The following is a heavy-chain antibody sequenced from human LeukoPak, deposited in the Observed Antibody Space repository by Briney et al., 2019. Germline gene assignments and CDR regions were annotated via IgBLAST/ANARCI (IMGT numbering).Heavy chain of an antibody. J-gene: IGHJ6*03. D-gene: IGHD3-9*01. Sequence: GGSLRLSCTASGFTVSGNYMNWVRQAPGKGLEWVSVIYTDGNIYYADSVRGRFTISKDNSKNTVDLLMNSLRAEDTAVYYCARDRYYDILTGYYTRYYMDVWGKGTTVTVSS. CDR3: ARDRYYDILTGYYTRYYMDV. CDR2: IYTDGNI. V-gene: IGHV3-53*01. CDR1: GFTVSGNY.